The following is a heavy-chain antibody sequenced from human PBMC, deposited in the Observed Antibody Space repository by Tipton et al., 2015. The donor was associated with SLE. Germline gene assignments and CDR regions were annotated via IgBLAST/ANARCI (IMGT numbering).Heavy chain of an antibody. Sequence: SLRLSCAASGFIFSSYSMNWVRQAPGKGLEWVSYISSSSSTIYYADSVKGRFTISRDNSKNTLYLQMNSLRAEDTAVYYCAKDRVSSGDYWGQGTLVTVSS. CDR1: GFIFSSYS. CDR2: ISSSSSTI. CDR3: AKDRVSSGDY. V-gene: IGHV3-48*01. J-gene: IGHJ4*02. D-gene: IGHD6-6*01.